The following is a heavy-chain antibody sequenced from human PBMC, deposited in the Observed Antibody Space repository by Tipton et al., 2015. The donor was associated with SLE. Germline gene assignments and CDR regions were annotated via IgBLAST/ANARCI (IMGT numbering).Heavy chain of an antibody. J-gene: IGHJ4*02. CDR2: ISWDGGSK. D-gene: IGHD6-19*01. CDR3: AKGGSSGWSPWGY. CDR1: GFTFDDYS. V-gene: IGHV3-43*01. Sequence: SLRLSCAASGFTFDDYSMHWLRQAPGKGLEWVSLISWDGGSKYYADSMKGRFTISRDNSKNSLYLQMNSLRTEDTALYYCAKGGSSGWSPWGYWGQGTLVTVSS.